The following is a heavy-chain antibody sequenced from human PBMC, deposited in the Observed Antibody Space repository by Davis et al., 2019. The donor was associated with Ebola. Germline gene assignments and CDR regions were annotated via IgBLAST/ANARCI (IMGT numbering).Heavy chain of an antibody. D-gene: IGHD6-19*01. CDR1: GYTFTSYD. Sequence: ASVKVSCKASGYTFTSYDINWVRQATGQGLEWMGWMNANSGNTGYAQKFQGRVTMTRNTSISTAYMELSSLRAEDTAVYYCAKVVGSGYGRGSYYYYYGMDVWGKGTTVTVSS. CDR2: MNANSGNT. J-gene: IGHJ6*04. CDR3: AKVVGSGYGRGSYYYYYGMDV. V-gene: IGHV1-8*01.